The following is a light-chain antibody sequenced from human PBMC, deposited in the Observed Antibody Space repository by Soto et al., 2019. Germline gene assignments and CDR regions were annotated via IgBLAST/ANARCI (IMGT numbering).Light chain of an antibody. CDR1: QSVGSNY. CDR2: RAS. V-gene: IGKV3-20*01. CDR3: QQSAT. J-gene: IGKJ3*01. Sequence: EIVLTQSPGTRSLSPGERATLSCRTSQSVGSNYLAWYQQKPGQAPRLLIYRASNRPPGIPDRFSGSGSGTDFTLTISSLEPEDFALYYCQQSATFGPGTKVDIK.